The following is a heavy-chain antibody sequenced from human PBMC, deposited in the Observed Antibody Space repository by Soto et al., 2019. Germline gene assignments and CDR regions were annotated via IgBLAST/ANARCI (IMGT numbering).Heavy chain of an antibody. J-gene: IGHJ4*02. D-gene: IGHD3-16*01. CDR2: IYHGGTT. V-gene: IGHV4-4*02. Sequence: QVQLQESGPGLVMPSGTLSLTCAVSGASISSNDWWHWVHQPPVKGLEWIGEIYHGGTTIYNPSLHIRVSISIDESKNHFSLKLTSVTAADTAVYYCARDFKAPKDAWAFDYWGQGILVTVSS. CDR1: GASISSNDW. CDR3: ARDFKAPKDAWAFDY.